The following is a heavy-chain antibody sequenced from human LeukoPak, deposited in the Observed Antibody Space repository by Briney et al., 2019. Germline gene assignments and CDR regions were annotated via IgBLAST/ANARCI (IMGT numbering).Heavy chain of an antibody. J-gene: IGHJ5*02. V-gene: IGHV1-69*05. CDR1: GGTFRRYA. CDR3: ARDLRIASSGDWFDP. D-gene: IGHD6-19*01. CDR2: VIPIFGAP. Sequence: SVKDSCKASGGTFRRYAINWVRQAPGQGLEWMGGVIPIFGAPNYAHRFQGRLTITTDESTRTAYMNLTSLRSEDTAVYYCARDLRIASSGDWFDPWGQGTLVTVSS.